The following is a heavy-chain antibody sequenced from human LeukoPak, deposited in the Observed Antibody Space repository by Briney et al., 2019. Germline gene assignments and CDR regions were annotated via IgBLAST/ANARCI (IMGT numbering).Heavy chain of an antibody. CDR1: GFTFSSYA. CDR3: AKGSSPRAVAVPFDY. J-gene: IGHJ4*02. Sequence: PGGSLRLSCAASGFTFSSYAMSWVRQFPGKGLEWVSTISGSGGNTYYADSVKGRFTISRDNSKNTLYLQMNSLRDEDTAVYYCAKGSSPRAVAVPFDYWGQGTLVTVSS. D-gene: IGHD6-19*01. CDR2: ISGSGGNT. V-gene: IGHV3-23*01.